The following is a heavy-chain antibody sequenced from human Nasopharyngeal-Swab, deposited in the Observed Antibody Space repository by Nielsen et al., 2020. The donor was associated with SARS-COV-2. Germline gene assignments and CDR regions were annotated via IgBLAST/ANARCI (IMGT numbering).Heavy chain of an antibody. CDR3: ARDEGTKIMKQDF. Sequence: GESLKISCAASGFTFSDHYMSWIRQAPGKGLEWIAYISSSSGLIYYADSVNVRFTISRDNAKNSLYLQMDSLRADDTAVYYCARDEGTKIMKQDFWGQGTPVTVSS. CDR1: GFTFSDHY. D-gene: IGHD1-7*01. CDR2: ISSSSGLI. J-gene: IGHJ4*02. V-gene: IGHV3-11*04.